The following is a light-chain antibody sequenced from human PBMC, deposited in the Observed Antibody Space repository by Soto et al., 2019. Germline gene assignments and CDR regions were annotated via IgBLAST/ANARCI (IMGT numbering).Light chain of an antibody. V-gene: IGLV2-14*03. Sequence: QSALTQPASISGSPGQSIAISCTGTSSDVGAYNYVSWYQQHPGKAPKLMIFDVTNRPSGVSTRFSGSKSGDTASLTISGLPAEDEADYYCSSYTTSSTQVFGGGTKVTVL. J-gene: IGLJ2*01. CDR2: DVT. CDR1: SSDVGAYNY. CDR3: SSYTTSSTQV.